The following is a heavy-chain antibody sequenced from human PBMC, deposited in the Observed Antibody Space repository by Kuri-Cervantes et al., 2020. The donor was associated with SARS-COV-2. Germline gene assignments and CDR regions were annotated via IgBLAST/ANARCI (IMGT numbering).Heavy chain of an antibody. V-gene: IGHV1-18*01. CDR3: ARDSSLAAAGH. J-gene: IGHJ4*02. CDR2: ISAYNGNT. Sequence: ASVKVSCKASGYTFTSYGISWVRQAPGQGLEWMGWISAYNGNTNYAQKLQGRVTMTRDTSISTAYMELSRLRSDDTAVYYCARDSSLAAAGHWGQGTLVTVSS. CDR1: GYTFTSYG. D-gene: IGHD6-13*01.